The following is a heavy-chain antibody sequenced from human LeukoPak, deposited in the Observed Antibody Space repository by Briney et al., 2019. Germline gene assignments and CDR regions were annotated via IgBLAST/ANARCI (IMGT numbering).Heavy chain of an antibody. J-gene: IGHJ4*02. Sequence: SETLSLTCTVSGGSISSYYWSWIRQPAGKGLEWIGRIYTSGNTNYNPSLKSRVTMSVDTSKNQFSLNLTSVTAADTAIYYCAREHRRQLAAAGTPYFDSWGQGTLVTVSS. D-gene: IGHD6-13*01. CDR1: GGSISSYY. CDR2: IYTSGNT. CDR3: AREHRRQLAAAGTPYFDS. V-gene: IGHV4-4*07.